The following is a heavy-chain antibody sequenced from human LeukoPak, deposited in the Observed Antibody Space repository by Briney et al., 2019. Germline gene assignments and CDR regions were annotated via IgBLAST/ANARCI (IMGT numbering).Heavy chain of an antibody. CDR1: AGSFSGYY. D-gene: IGHD6-6*01. Sequence: PSETLSLTCAVYAGSFSGYYWSWIRQPPGKGLEWIGEINHSGSTKYNPSLKSRVTISEDTSKHQFSLKLSSVTAADTAVYYCARGQYSSSPVFDCWGQGTLVTVSS. J-gene: IGHJ4*02. V-gene: IGHV4-34*01. CDR3: ARGQYSSSPVFDC. CDR2: INHSGST.